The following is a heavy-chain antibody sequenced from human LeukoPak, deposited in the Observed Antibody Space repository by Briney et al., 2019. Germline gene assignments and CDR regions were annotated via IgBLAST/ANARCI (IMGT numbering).Heavy chain of an antibody. V-gene: IGHV3-33*01. D-gene: IGHD3-10*01. CDR3: ARANYYSSGSYYGMDV. CDR1: GFTFNSHG. CDR2: IWYDGSNK. Sequence: GGSLRLSCAASGFTFNSHGMHWVHQAPGQGLEWVALIWYDGSNKYYVESVKGRFTISRDNSMSTLYLQMDSLRAEDTAVYYCARANYYSSGSYYGMDVWGQGTTVTVSS. J-gene: IGHJ6*02.